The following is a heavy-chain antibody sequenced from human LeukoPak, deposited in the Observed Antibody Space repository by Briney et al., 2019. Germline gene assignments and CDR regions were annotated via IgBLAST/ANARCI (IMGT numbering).Heavy chain of an antibody. J-gene: IGHJ3*02. CDR2: INPNSGGT. D-gene: IGHD1-1*01. CDR1: GYTFTGYY. Sequence: GASVKVSCKASGYTFTGYYMHWVRQAPGQGLEWMGWINPNSGGTNYAQKFQGRVTMTRDTSISTAYMELSRLRSDDTAVYYCARRIIWTYDAFDIWGQGTMVTVSS. V-gene: IGHV1-2*02. CDR3: ARRIIWTYDAFDI.